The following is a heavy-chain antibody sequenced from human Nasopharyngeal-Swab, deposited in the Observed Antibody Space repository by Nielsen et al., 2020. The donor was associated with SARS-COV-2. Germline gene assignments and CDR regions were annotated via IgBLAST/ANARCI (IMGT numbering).Heavy chain of an antibody. CDR2: IYSGGRST. CDR1: GFTFSRYW. J-gene: IGHJ4*02. V-gene: IGHV3-23*03. D-gene: IGHD4-17*01. CDR3: AKDVADYGVFDY. Sequence: GGSLRLSCAASGFTFSRYWMHWVRQAPGKGLVWVSVIYSGGRSTYYADSLKGRFTISRDNSRNTLYLQMNGLRAEDTAVYYCAKDVADYGVFDYWGQGTLVTVSS.